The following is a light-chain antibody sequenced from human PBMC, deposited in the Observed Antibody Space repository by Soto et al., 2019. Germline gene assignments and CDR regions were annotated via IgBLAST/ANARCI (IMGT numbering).Light chain of an antibody. J-gene: IGLJ2*01. CDR3: QVWDSSSAHPRV. Sequence: SCELTQPPSVSVAPGKTAKITCGGNNIGTKSVHWYQQRPGQAPVVVIYYDSDRPSGIPERFSGSNSGNTATLTISRVESGDEGDYYCQVWDSSSAHPRVFGGGTKVTVL. CDR2: YDS. V-gene: IGLV3-21*04. CDR1: NIGTKS.